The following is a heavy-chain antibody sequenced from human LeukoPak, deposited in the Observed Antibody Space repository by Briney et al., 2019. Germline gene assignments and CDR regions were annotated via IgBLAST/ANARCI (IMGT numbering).Heavy chain of an antibody. Sequence: GGSLRLSCAASGFTFSSYAMHWVRQAPGKGLEWVAVISYDGSNKYYADSVKGRFTISRDNSKITLYLQMNSLRPEDTAVYYCAREQDFFDRNGYYHYWGQGTLVTVSS. CDR3: AREQDFFDRNGYYHY. CDR1: GFTFSSYA. D-gene: IGHD3-22*01. V-gene: IGHV3-30-3*01. CDR2: ISYDGSNK. J-gene: IGHJ4*02.